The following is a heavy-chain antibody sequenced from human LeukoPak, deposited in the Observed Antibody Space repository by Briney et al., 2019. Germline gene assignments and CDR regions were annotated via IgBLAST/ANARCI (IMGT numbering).Heavy chain of an antibody. CDR1: GGTFSSYA. J-gene: IGHJ5*02. D-gene: IGHD5-24*01. CDR3: ARDGSRRDGYNWLDP. CDR2: IIPIFGTA. Sequence: VASVKVSCKASGGTFSSYAISWVRQAPGQGLEWMGGIIPIFGTANYAQKFQGRVTITADESTSTAYMELSSLRSEDTAVYYCARDGSRRDGYNWLDPRGQGTLVTVSS. V-gene: IGHV1-69*13.